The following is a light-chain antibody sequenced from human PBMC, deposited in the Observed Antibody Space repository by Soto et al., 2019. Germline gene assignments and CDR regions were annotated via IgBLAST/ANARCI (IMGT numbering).Light chain of an antibody. CDR3: CSYAGSSTYV. V-gene: IGLV2-23*02. Sequence: QSALTQPPSASGSPGQSVTIFCTGTSSDVGGYNYVSWYQQHPGKAPKLMIYEVSKRPSGVSNRFSGSKSGNTASLTISGLQAEDEADYYCCSYAGSSTYVFGTGTKVTVL. CDR1: SSDVGGYNY. J-gene: IGLJ1*01. CDR2: EVS.